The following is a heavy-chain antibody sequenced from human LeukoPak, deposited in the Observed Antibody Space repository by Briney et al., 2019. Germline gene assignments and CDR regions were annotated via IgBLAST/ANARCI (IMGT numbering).Heavy chain of an antibody. CDR2: ISSSGSTI. CDR3: ARGGRTYYYDSSGYLFPQFFDY. CDR1: GFTFSSYE. J-gene: IGHJ4*02. Sequence: PGGTLRLSCAASGFTFSSYEMNWVRQAPGKGLEWVSYISSSGSTIYYADSVKGRFTISRDNAKNSLYLQMNSLRAEDTAVYYCARGGRTYYYDSSGYLFPQFFDYWGQGTLVTVSS. V-gene: IGHV3-48*03. D-gene: IGHD3-22*01.